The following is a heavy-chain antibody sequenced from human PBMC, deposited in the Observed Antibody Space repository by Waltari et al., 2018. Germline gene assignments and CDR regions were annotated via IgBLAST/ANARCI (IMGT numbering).Heavy chain of an antibody. Sequence: QLQLQESGPGLVKPSETLSLTCTVSGGSIRSNSSYWAWIRQPPGKGLEWIGNIYYSGSTYYNPSLKNRVTISVDTSKNQFSLKLSSMTAADTAIYYCAKTQWELLPLYYYYMDVWGKGTTVTVSS. CDR3: AKTQWELLPLYYYYMDV. J-gene: IGHJ6*03. D-gene: IGHD1-26*01. CDR2: IYYSGST. V-gene: IGHV4-39*01. CDR1: GGSIRSNSSY.